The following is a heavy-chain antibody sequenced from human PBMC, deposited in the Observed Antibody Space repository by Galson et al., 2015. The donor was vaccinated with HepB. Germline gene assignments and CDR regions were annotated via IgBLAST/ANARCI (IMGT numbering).Heavy chain of an antibody. Sequence: SLRLSCAASGFTFSSYWMSWVRQAPGKGLEWVANIKQDGSEKYYVDSVKGRFTISRDNAKNSLYLQMNSLRAEDTAVYYCATDLYYYDSSTYGYYFDYWGQGALVTVSS. J-gene: IGHJ4*02. CDR3: ATDLYYYDSSTYGYYFDY. V-gene: IGHV3-7*03. D-gene: IGHD3-22*01. CDR1: GFTFSSYW. CDR2: IKQDGSEK.